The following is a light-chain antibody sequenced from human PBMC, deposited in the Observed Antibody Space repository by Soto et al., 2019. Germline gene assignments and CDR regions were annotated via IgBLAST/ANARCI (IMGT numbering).Light chain of an antibody. CDR3: FSYAGSYSFV. J-gene: IGLJ1*01. V-gene: IGLV2-11*01. CDR2: DVK. CDR1: SSDVGGYSY. Sequence: QSALTQPRSVSGSPGQSVTISCTGTSSDVGGYSYVSWYQQHPGKAPKLMMYDVKTRPSGIPDRFSGSKSGNTASLTISGLQAEDEADYYRFSYAGSYSFVFGSGTKVTVL.